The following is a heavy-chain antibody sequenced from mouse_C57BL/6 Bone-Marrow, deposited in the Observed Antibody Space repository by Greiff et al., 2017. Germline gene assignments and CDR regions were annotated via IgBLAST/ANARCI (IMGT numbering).Heavy chain of an antibody. CDR3: ARSKNWDSWFAY. CDR2: INPGSGGT. J-gene: IGHJ3*01. CDR1: GYAFTNYL. Sequence: VQLQQSGAELVRPGTSVKVSCKASGYAFTNYLIEWVKQRPGQGLEWIGVINPGSGGTNYNEQFKGKATLNADKSSSTAYMQLSSLTSADSAVYFGARSKNWDSWFAYWGQGTLVTVSA. V-gene: IGHV1-54*01. D-gene: IGHD4-1*01.